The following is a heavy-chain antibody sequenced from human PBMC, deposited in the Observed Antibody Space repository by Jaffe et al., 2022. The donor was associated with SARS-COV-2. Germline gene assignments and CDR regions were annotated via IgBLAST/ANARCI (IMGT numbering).Heavy chain of an antibody. CDR1: GGTFSSYT. CDR3: ARDKGIGDFALDY. J-gene: IGHJ4*02. CDR2: IIPILGIA. V-gene: IGHV1-69*08. D-gene: IGHD3-3*01. Sequence: QVQLVQSGAEVKKPGSSVKVSCKASGGTFSSYTISWVRQAPGQGLEWMGRIIPILGIANYAQKFQGRVTITADKSTSTAYMELSSLRSEDTAVYYCARDKGIGDFALDYWGQGTLVTVSS.